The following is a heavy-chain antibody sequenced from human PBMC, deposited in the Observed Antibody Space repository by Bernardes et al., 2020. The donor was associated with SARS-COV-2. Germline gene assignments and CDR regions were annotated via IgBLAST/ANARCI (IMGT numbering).Heavy chain of an antibody. CDR2: INGDGETT. CDR3: AKSGYGSGSCCLHFDY. Sequence: GGSLRLSCAASGFTLTTYDLVWVRQAPGKGLEWVSTINGDGETTDYADSVKGRFTISRDRLKNMVSLQMNSLIAEDTAVYFCAKSGYGSGSCCLHFDYWGQGTLVTVSS. CDR1: GFTLTTYD. V-gene: IGHV3-23*01. D-gene: IGHD3-10*01. J-gene: IGHJ4*02.